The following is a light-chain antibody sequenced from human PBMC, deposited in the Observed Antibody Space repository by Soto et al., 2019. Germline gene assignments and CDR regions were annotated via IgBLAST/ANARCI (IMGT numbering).Light chain of an antibody. J-gene: IGKJ1*01. CDR1: QSVSSN. CDR2: GAS. CDR3: QQYNNWPPWT. Sequence: EIVMTQSPATLSVSPGERATLSCRASQSVSSNLAWYQQKPGQAPRLLIYGASTSATVIPARFSGSGSGTEFTLTISSLQSKDFAVYYGQQYNNWPPWTFGQGTKVEIK. V-gene: IGKV3-15*01.